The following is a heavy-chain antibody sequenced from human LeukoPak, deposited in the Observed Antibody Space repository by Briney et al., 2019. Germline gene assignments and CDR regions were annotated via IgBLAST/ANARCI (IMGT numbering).Heavy chain of an antibody. V-gene: IGHV3-30*18. CDR3: AKPRGGDSWAFDF. CDR1: GFTFIGYG. D-gene: IGHD2-21*02. Sequence: GGSLRLSCEASGFTFIGYGMHWVRQAPGKGLEWVAGIPYDGSNQYYTDSVKGRFTISRDNSKNTLYLQMNSLRPEDTAVYYCAKPRGGDSWAFDFWGQGTMVTVSS. CDR2: IPYDGSNQ. J-gene: IGHJ3*01.